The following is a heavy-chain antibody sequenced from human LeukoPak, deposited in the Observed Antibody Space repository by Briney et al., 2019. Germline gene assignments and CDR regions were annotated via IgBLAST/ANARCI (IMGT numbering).Heavy chain of an antibody. CDR1: ECSITSYW. CDR3: ARCSSTSCGRGGGWFDP. V-gene: IGHV5-51*02. J-gene: IGHJ5*02. D-gene: IGHD2-2*01. CDR2: IYPGDSDT. Sequence: GESLKISCKGSECSITSYWSGWVRQIPGKGLAWMGIIYPGDSDTRYSPSFQGQVTISADKSISTAYLQWSSLKASDTAMYSCARCSSTSCGRGGGWFDPWGQGTLVTVSS.